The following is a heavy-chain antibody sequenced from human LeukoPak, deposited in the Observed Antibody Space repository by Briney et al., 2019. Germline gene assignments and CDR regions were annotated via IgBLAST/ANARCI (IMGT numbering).Heavy chain of an antibody. V-gene: IGHV3-30*01. CDR2: ISYDGSNR. Sequence: GGSLRLSCAASGFTFSSYAMHWVRQAPGKGLEWVAVISYDGSNRYYADSVKGRFTISRDNSKNTLYLQMNSLRAEDTAVYYCARAKYDYMTTVTTFDYWGQGTLVTVSS. CDR1: GFTFSSYA. D-gene: IGHD4-17*01. J-gene: IGHJ4*02. CDR3: ARAKYDYMTTVTTFDY.